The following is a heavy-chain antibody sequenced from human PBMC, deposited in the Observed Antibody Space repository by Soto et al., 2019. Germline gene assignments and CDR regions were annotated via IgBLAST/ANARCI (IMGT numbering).Heavy chain of an antibody. Sequence: EALSVTSTASGASMSGSYWGWIRKSAGKGLEWIGRIYATGTTDYNPSLKSRVMMSVDTSKKQFSLKLRSVTAADTAVYYCVRDGTKTLRDWFDPWGQGISVTVSS. CDR3: VRDGTKTLRDWFDP. CDR2: IYATGTT. CDR1: GASMSGSY. D-gene: IGHD1-1*01. V-gene: IGHV4-4*07. J-gene: IGHJ5*02.